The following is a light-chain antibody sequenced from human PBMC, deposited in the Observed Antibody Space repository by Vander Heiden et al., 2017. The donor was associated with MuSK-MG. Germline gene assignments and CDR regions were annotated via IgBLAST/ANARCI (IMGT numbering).Light chain of an antibody. V-gene: IGKV1-39*01. Sequence: DIQMTQSPSSLSASVGDRVTITCRASQSISTYLNWYQQKPGKAPRLLIYAASSLQSGVPSRFSGSASGTDFTLTISMLQPEDFATYYCQQSDSTPQTFGQGTKVEIE. CDR3: QQSDSTPQT. J-gene: IGKJ1*01. CDR2: AAS. CDR1: QSISTY.